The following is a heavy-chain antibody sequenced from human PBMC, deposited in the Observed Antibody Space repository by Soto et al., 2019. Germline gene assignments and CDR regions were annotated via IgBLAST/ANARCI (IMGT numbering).Heavy chain of an antibody. CDR1: GYTFTSYG. D-gene: IGHD3-22*01. CDR3: ARGGYFDSSNYLAY. CDR2: INPGNGNT. V-gene: IGHV1-3*01. Sequence: ASVKVSCKASGYTFTSYGINWVRQAPGRGLEWMGWINPGNGNTKYSQQFQGRVIIDRDTSASTAYMELSSLRSEDTAVYYCARGGYFDSSNYLAYWGQGTLVTVSS. J-gene: IGHJ4*02.